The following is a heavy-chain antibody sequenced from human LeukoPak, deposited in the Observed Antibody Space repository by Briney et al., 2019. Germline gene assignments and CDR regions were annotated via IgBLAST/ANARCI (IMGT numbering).Heavy chain of an antibody. CDR1: GGSISSSNW. V-gene: IGHV4-4*02. CDR3: ARGVSVPGYFDY. Sequence: SETLSLTCAVSGGSISSSNWWSWVRQAPGKGLEWIGEIYHSGSTNYNPSLESRVTISVDKSKNQFSLKLSSVTAADTAVYYCARGVSVPGYFDYWGQGTLVTVSS. CDR2: IYHSGST. J-gene: IGHJ4*02. D-gene: IGHD6-19*01.